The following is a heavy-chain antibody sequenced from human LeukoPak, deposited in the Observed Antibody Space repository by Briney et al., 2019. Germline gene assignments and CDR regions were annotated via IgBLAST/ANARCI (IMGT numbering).Heavy chain of an antibody. CDR1: GDSVSTSSAG. J-gene: IGHJ5*02. Sequence: SQTLSLTCAISGDSVSTSSAGWNWIRQSPSRGLEWLGRTYYRSKWYNDFAVSVKSRISINSDTSKNQFSLQLKSVTPEDTAVYYCARDKYCSSTSCSENWFDPWGQGTLVTVSS. D-gene: IGHD2-2*01. CDR2: TYYRSKWYN. CDR3: ARDKYCSSTSCSENWFDP. V-gene: IGHV6-1*01.